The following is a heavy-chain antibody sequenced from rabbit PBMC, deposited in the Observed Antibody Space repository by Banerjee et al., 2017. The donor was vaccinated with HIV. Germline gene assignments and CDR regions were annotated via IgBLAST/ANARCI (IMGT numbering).Heavy chain of an antibody. CDR3: ARDLAGVIGWNFKL. V-gene: IGHV1S40*01. J-gene: IGHJ4*01. D-gene: IGHD4-1*01. CDR2: IYTDFSAST. CDR1: GFTLSSYW. Sequence: QSLEESGGGLVKPGASLTLTCTASGFTLSSYWMCWVRQAPGKGLEWIACIYTDFSASTYYASWAKGRFTISKTSSTTVTLQMTSLTAADTATYFCARDLAGVIGWNFKLWGQGTLVTVS.